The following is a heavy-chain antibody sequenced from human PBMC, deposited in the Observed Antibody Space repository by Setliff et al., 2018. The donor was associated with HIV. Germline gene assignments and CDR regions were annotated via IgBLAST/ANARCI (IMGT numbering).Heavy chain of an antibody. CDR1: GGSISSSSYY. V-gene: IGHV4-39*01. D-gene: IGHD2-2*01. J-gene: IGHJ4*02. CDR3: ARQGLVLVPASIDWRLPPSPSDY. CDR2: VYYSGST. Sequence: SETLSLTCTVSGGSISSSSYYWGWIRQPPGKGLEWIGSVYYSGSTYYNPSLKSRVTISVDTSKNQFSLKLTSVTAADTAVYYCARQGLVLVPASIDWRLPPSPSDYRGQGALVIVST.